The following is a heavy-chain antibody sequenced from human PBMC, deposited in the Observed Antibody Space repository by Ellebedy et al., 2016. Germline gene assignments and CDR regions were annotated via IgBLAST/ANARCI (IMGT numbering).Heavy chain of an antibody. CDR1: VGTFSSYG. D-gene: IGHD5-24*01. CDR2: ISAYNGNT. V-gene: IGHV1-18*01. CDR3: ARGHQRWLQFCLNY. Sequence: ASVKVSXKASVGTFSSYGISRVRQTPGQGLEWMGWISAYNGNTNYAQKLQGRVTMTTDTSTSTAYMELRSLRSDDTAVYYCARGHQRWLQFCLNYWGQGTLVTVSS. J-gene: IGHJ4*02.